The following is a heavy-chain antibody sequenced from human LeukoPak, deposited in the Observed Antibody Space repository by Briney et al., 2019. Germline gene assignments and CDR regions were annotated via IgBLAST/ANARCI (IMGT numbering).Heavy chain of an antibody. V-gene: IGHV3-33*08. CDR2: IAYDGSRA. J-gene: IGHJ4*02. CDR1: GFTFGDDG. D-gene: IGHD1-14*01. CDR3: TRYNNDHFDY. Sequence: PGGSLRLSCTASGFTFGDDGWSWFRQTPGKGLEWVAVIAYDGSRAFYADSVKGRFTISRDNSKNTMSVQMDDLRAEDTAVYYCTRYNNDHFDYWGQGTLVTVSS.